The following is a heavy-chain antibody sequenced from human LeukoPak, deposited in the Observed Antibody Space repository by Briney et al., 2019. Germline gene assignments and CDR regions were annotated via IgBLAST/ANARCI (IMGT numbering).Heavy chain of an antibody. D-gene: IGHD3-22*01. Sequence: SETLSLTCTVSGGSISSYYWSWIRQPPGKGLEWIGYIYYSGSTNYNPSLKSRVSISVDTSKNQFSLKLASVTAADTAVYYCARHEGDRSGYYMYNWFDPWGQGTLVTASS. CDR1: GGSISSYY. CDR3: ARHEGDRSGYYMYNWFDP. V-gene: IGHV4-59*08. J-gene: IGHJ5*02. CDR2: IYYSGST.